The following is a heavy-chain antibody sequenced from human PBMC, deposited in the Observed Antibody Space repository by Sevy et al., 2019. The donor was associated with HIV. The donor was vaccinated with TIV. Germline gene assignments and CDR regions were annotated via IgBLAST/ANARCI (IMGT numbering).Heavy chain of an antibody. D-gene: IGHD3-3*01. CDR2: ISGNSGSI. V-gene: IGHV3-9*01. Sequence: GGSLRLSCVASGFTFDDYAMHWVRQAPGKGLEWVSGISGNSGSIGYADSVKGRFTISRDNAKNSLYLQMNSLRAEDTALYYCAKDRAIFGVVIIGDAFHIWGQGTMVTVSS. CDR1: GFTFDDYA. CDR3: AKDRAIFGVVIIGDAFHI. J-gene: IGHJ3*02.